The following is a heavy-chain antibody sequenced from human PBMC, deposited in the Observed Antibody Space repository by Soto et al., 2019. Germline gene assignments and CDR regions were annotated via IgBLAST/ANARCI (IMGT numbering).Heavy chain of an antibody. CDR2: ISAYNGNT. J-gene: IGHJ4*02. Sequence: GXSVKVSCQASGYTFTSYGISWVRQAPLQGLEWMGWISAYNGNTNYAQKLQGRVTMTTDTSTSTAYMELRSLRSDDTAVYYCARAFGRYSSGWPSDYWGQGTLVTVSS. CDR3: ARAFGRYSSGWPSDY. D-gene: IGHD6-19*01. CDR1: GYTFTSYG. V-gene: IGHV1-18*01.